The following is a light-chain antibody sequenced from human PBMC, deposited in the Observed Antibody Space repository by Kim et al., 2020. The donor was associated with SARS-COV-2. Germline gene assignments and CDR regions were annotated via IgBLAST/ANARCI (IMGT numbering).Light chain of an antibody. CDR1: SPNAGRHY. CDR3: ATWDVSLNGWV. CDR2: NDN. J-gene: IGLJ3*02. Sequence: GQMVTISCSGNSPNAGRHYVNWYQQLPGTAPKAFIYNDNQRPSEVPDRFSGSRSGTSASLAISGLQSEDEADYYCATWDVSLNGWVFGGGTQLTVL. V-gene: IGLV1-44*01.